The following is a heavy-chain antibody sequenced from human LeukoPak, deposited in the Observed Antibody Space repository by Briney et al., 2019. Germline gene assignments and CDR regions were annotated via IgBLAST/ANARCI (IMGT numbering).Heavy chain of an antibody. CDR1: GGSISSSTYC. J-gene: IGHJ3*02. D-gene: IGHD3-9*01. Sequence: SETLSLTCTVSGGSISSSTYCWGWIRQPPGKGLEWIGSMSYSGSTYYNPSLSLKSRVTISLDTSKKQFSLKLSSVTAADTAVYYCARDTLDYDLLTGYSAFDAFDIWGQGTMVTVSS. V-gene: IGHV4-39*02. CDR2: MSYSGST. CDR3: ARDTLDYDLLTGYSAFDAFDI.